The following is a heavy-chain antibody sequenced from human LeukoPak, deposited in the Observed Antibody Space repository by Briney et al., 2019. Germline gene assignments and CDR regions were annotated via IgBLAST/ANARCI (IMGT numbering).Heavy chain of an antibody. CDR1: VYTFTSYG. Sequence: VASVKVSCKASVYTFTSYGISWVRQAPGQGLEWMGWISAYNGNTNYAQKLQGRVTMTTDTSTSTAYMELRSLRSDDTAVYYCACVQTRLGGCGNLWGQGTLVSVPT. CDR3: ACVQTRLGGCGNL. CDR2: ISAYNGNT. J-gene: IGHJ4*02. D-gene: IGHD1-7*01. V-gene: IGHV1-18*01.